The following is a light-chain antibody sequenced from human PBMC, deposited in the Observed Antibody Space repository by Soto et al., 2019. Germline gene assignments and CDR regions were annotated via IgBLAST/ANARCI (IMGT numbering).Light chain of an antibody. Sequence: DIQLTQFPPTLSASVGDRVIITCRTSQDINGWLAWYRQKPGKAPNLLIYEASTLHTGVPSRFSGGGSGTEFTLTISSLQPDDSATFYCQQYTSDPYTFGQGTRLEIK. J-gene: IGKJ2*01. CDR1: QDINGW. CDR2: EAS. V-gene: IGKV1-5*03. CDR3: QQYTSDPYT.